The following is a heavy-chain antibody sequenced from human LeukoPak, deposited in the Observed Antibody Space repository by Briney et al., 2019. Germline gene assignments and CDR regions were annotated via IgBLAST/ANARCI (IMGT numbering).Heavy chain of an antibody. V-gene: IGHV6-1*01. CDR3: ARVWADMQRDYYYYYGMDV. Sequence: SQTLSLTCAISGDSVSGNSAAWNWIRQSPSRGLEWLGRTYYRSKKWNNDFAGSVESRITINPDTSKNQFSLHLNSVTPEDTAVYYCARVWADMQRDYYYYYGMDVWGQGTTVTVSS. CDR2: TYYRSKKWNN. D-gene: IGHD7-27*01. J-gene: IGHJ6*02. CDR1: GDSVSGNSAA.